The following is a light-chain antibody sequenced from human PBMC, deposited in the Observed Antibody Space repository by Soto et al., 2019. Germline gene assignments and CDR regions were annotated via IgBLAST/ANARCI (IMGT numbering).Light chain of an antibody. J-gene: IGKJ5*01. Sequence: DIQMTQSPSTQSASVGDRVTITCRTSQNISTWLAWFQQKPGKAPNLLIYDASSLQSGVPSRFSGSGSGTQFTLTISSLQPDDFATYFCQQYNSYSITFGQGTRLEIK. CDR3: QQYNSYSIT. CDR1: QNISTW. V-gene: IGKV1-5*01. CDR2: DAS.